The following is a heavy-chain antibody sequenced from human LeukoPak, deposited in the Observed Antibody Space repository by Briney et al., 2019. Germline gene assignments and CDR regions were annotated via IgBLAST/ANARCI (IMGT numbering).Heavy chain of an antibody. J-gene: IGHJ3*02. CDR1: GFTFSSYA. CDR3: AKTGDYYDSSDSYRPDAFDI. D-gene: IGHD3-22*01. V-gene: IGHV3-23*01. Sequence: GGSLRLSCAASGFTFSSYAMSWVRQAPGKGLGWVSAISGSGGKTYYADSVTGRFTISRDNSRNTLYLQMNSPRAGDTALYHCAKTGDYYDSSDSYRPDAFDIWGQGTVVSVSS. CDR2: ISGSGGKT.